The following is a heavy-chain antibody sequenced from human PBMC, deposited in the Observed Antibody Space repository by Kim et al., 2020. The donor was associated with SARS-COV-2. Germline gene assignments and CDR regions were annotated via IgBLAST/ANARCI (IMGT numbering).Heavy chain of an antibody. Sequence: SGPTLVNPTQTLTLTCTFSGFSLSTSGMCVSWIRQPPGKALEWLARIDWDNDQYYSASLRTTLTISKDTSKNQVVLTMTNMDPVDTGTYYCARIRCSCSSTSCQAAYFDYWGQGTLVTVSS. CDR3: ARIRCSCSSTSCQAAYFDY. D-gene: IGHD2-2*01. CDR1: GFSLSTSGMC. CDR2: IDWDNDQ. J-gene: IGHJ4*02. V-gene: IGHV2-70*11.